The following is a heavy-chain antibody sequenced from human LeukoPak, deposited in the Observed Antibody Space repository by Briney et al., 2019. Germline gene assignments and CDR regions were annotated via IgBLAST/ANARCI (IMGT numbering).Heavy chain of an antibody. CDR1: GFTLSTYG. D-gene: IGHD2-21*02. J-gene: IGHJ4*02. CDR3: AKXAAANCGGDCYSGAYYFDY. V-gene: IGHV3-30*02. Sequence: PGGSLRLSCAASGFTLSTYGMHWVRQAPGKGLEWVAFIRYDGSNKYYADSVKGRFTISRDNSKNTLYLQMNSLRAEDTAVYYCAKXAAANCGGDCYSGAYYFDYWGQGTLVTVSS. CDR2: IRYDGSNK.